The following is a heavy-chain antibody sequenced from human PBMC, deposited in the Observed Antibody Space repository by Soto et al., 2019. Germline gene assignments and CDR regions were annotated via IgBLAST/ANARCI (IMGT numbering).Heavy chain of an antibody. V-gene: IGHV4-4*07. CDR2: IYTSGST. Sequence: LALTCTVSGGSISSYCWSWIRQPAGKGLEWIGRIYTSGSTNYNPSLKSRVTMSVDTSKNQFSLKLSSVTAADTAVYYCARGGGDYSNYDNWFDPWGQGTLVTVSS. J-gene: IGHJ5*02. CDR1: GGSISSYC. CDR3: ARGGGDYSNYDNWFDP. D-gene: IGHD4-4*01.